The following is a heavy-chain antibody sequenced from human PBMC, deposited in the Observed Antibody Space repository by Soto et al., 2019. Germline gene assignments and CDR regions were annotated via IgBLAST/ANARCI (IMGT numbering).Heavy chain of an antibody. CDR3: AREIGSYYDFWSGYSNDAFDI. Sequence: GGSLRLSCVGSGFRFSDYPLNWVRQAPGKGLEWVSYISSSSSTIYYADSVKGRFTISRDNAKNSLYLQMNSLRDEDTAVYYCAREIGSYYDFWSGYSNDAFDIWGQGTMVTVSS. V-gene: IGHV3-48*02. CDR1: GFRFSDYP. CDR2: ISSSSSTI. J-gene: IGHJ3*02. D-gene: IGHD3-3*01.